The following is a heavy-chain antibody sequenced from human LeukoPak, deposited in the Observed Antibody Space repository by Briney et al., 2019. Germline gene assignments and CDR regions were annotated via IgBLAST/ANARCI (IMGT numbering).Heavy chain of an antibody. CDR2: ISYDGSNK. CDR1: GFTFSSYA. Sequence: PGRSLRLSCAASGFTFSSYAMHWVRQAPGKGLEWVAVISYDGSNKYYADSVKGRFTISRDNSKNTLYLQMNSLGAEDTAVYYCARSKIQLWLIHYWGQGTLVTVSS. CDR3: ARSKIQLWLIHY. V-gene: IGHV3-30*04. J-gene: IGHJ4*02. D-gene: IGHD5-18*01.